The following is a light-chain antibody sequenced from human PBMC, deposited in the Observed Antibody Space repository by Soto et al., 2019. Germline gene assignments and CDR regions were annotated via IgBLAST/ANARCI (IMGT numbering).Light chain of an antibody. CDR3: SSYTSSSTVVV. V-gene: IGLV2-14*01. CDR2: EVS. J-gene: IGLJ2*01. CDR1: SSDVGGYNY. Sequence: QSALTQPASVSGSPGQSITISCTGTSSDVGGYNYVSWYQQHPGKAPKLMIDEVSNRPSGVSNRFSGSKSGNTASLTISGLQAEDEADYYCSSYTSSSTVVVFGGGTKLTVL.